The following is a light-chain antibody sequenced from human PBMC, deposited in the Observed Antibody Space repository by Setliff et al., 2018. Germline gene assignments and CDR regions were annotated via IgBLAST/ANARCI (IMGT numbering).Light chain of an antibody. J-gene: IGLJ1*01. Sequence: QSVLTQPASVSGCPGQSITISCAGTSSDVGAYSHVSWYQQYPGKAPKLMISEVSNRPSGVSYRFSGSKSGNTASLTISGLQAEDEADYYCMSYTTIRTYVFGTGTKGTVL. CDR1: SSDVGAYSH. V-gene: IGLV2-14*01. CDR2: EVS. CDR3: MSYTTIRTYV.